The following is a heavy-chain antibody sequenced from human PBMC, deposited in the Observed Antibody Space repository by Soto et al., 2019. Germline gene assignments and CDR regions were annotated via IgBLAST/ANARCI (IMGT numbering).Heavy chain of an antibody. CDR3: AKDHRNGGSRVDY. J-gene: IGHJ4*02. Sequence: QVQLVESGGGVVQPGKSLRLSCAASRFSFRAHGMHWVRQAPGKGREWVAVISYDGSASYYADSVKGRFTISRDNSNNALYLQMSSLRPEDTAVYFCAKDHRNGGSRVDYWGQGTLVTVSS. D-gene: IGHD2-15*01. CDR2: ISYDGSAS. CDR1: RFSFRAHG. V-gene: IGHV3-30*18.